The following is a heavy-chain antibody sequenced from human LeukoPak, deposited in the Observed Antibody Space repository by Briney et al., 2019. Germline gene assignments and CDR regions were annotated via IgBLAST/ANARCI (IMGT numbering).Heavy chain of an antibody. V-gene: IGHV3-72*01. J-gene: IGHJ5*02. CDR3: ARTDDFWRLQGWFDP. CDR2: TRNKANRYTA. Sequence: PGGSLRLSCAASGFTFSDYSMDWVRQAPGKGLEWVGRTRNKANRYTAKYAASVKGRFTISRDDSKNSLYLQMNSLKTEDTAVYYCARTDDFWRLQGWFDPWGQGTLVTVSS. CDR1: GFTFSDYS. D-gene: IGHD3-3*01.